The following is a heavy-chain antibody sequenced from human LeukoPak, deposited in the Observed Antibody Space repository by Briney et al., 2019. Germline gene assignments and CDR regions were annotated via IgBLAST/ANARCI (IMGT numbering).Heavy chain of an antibody. Sequence: PSETLSLTCTVSGGSVSVSIGSYYWSWIRQPPGKGLEWIGYIYYTGSTNYNPSLKSRVTISSDTSKNQFSLKLSSVTAADTAVYYCARSNDFWSGYSWGQGTLVTVSS. CDR1: GGSVSVSIGSYY. J-gene: IGHJ4*02. CDR3: ARSNDFWSGYS. D-gene: IGHD3-3*01. V-gene: IGHV4-61*01. CDR2: IYYTGST.